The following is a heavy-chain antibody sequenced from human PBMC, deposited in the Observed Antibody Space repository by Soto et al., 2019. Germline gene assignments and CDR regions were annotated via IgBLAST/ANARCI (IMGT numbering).Heavy chain of an antibody. V-gene: IGHV1-69*01. J-gene: IGHJ6*02. Sequence: QVQLVQSGAEVKKPGSSVKVSCKASGGTFSSYAISWVRQAPGQGLEWMGGIIPIFGTANYAQKFQGRVTITADESTSTAYMELSSLRSEDTAVYYCARDVLRVLEWLPHSPNYYYYYGMDVWGQGTTVTVSS. CDR3: ARDVLRVLEWLPHSPNYYYYYGMDV. CDR1: GGTFSSYA. CDR2: IIPIFGTA. D-gene: IGHD3-3*01.